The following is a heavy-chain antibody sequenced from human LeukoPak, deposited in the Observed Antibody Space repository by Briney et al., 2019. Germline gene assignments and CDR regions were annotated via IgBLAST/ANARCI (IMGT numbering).Heavy chain of an antibody. J-gene: IGHJ6*04. D-gene: IGHD1-26*01. Sequence: GEPLMISCKAYGYIFTSYWISWGRQMPGKGLEWMGRSDPSASYTNYSPSFQGHVTISADKSISTAYLQWSSLKASDTAMYYCASHSTVGNYGMDVWGKGTTVTVSS. CDR1: GYIFTSYW. CDR2: SDPSASYT. CDR3: ASHSTVGNYGMDV. V-gene: IGHV5-10-1*01.